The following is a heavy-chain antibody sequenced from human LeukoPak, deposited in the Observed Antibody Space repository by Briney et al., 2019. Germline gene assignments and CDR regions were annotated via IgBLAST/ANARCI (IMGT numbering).Heavy chain of an antibody. CDR1: GFTFSDYH. D-gene: IGHD3-10*01. Sequence: GGSLRLSCAASGFTFSDYHMNWVRQAPGKGLEWVSYISGSGNTIYYEDSVRGRFTISRDNAKNSLHLQMNSLRAEDTAVYFCARDPGITMVRGIIPYYYYYMDVWGTGTTVTVSS. CDR3: ARDPGITMVRGIIPYYYYYMDV. V-gene: IGHV3-11*04. J-gene: IGHJ6*03. CDR2: ISGSGNTI.